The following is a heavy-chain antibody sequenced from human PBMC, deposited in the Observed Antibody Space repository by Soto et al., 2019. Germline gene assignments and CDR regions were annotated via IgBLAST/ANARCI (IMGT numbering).Heavy chain of an antibody. V-gene: IGHV3-30-3*01. J-gene: IGHJ6*02. CDR2: ISYDGSNK. D-gene: IGHD2-2*01. CDR1: GFTFSSYA. CDR3: ARAVLVPAAIVYYYGMDV. Sequence: QVQLVESGGGVVQPGRSLRLSCAASGFTFSSYAMHWVRQAPGKGLEWVAVISYDGSNKYYADSVKGRFTISRDNPKNTMXLQMNSLRAEDTAVYYCARAVLVPAAIVYYYGMDVWGQGTTVTVSS.